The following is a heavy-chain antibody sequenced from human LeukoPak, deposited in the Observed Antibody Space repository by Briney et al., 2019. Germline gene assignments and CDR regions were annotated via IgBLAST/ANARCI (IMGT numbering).Heavy chain of an antibody. D-gene: IGHD2-21*02. J-gene: IGHJ4*02. Sequence: GGSLRLSCAASGFTFSIYGMHWVRQAPGKGLEWVAFIRYDGGNKYYADSVKGRFTISRDNSKNTLYLQMNSLRPEDTAVYYCAKAGDSTVVTPYFDYWGQGTLVTVSS. CDR1: GFTFSIYG. CDR3: AKAGDSTVVTPYFDY. CDR2: IRYDGGNK. V-gene: IGHV3-30*02.